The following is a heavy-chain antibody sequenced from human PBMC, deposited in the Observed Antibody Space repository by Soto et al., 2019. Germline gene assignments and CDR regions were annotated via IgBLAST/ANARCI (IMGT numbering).Heavy chain of an antibody. V-gene: IGHV1-69*13. J-gene: IGHJ6*02. CDR1: GGTFSSYA. CDR3: ARVYMVRGVIANYYGMDV. D-gene: IGHD3-10*01. CDR2: IIPIFGTA. Sequence: VASVKVSCKASGGTFSSYAISWVRQAPGQGLEWMGGIIPIFGTANYAQKFQGRVTITADESTSTAYMELSSLRSEDTAVYYCARVYMVRGVIANYYGMDVWGQGTTVTVSS.